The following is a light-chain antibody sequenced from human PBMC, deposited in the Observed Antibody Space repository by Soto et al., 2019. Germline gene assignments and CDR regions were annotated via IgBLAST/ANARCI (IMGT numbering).Light chain of an antibody. Sequence: QSVLTQPPPASGTPGQRVTISCSGSSSNIGSNTVNWYQQLPGTAPKLLIYSNNQRPSGVPDRFSGSKSGTSASLAISGLQSEDEADYYCAAWDDSLNGYGFGTGTKVTVL. V-gene: IGLV1-44*01. J-gene: IGLJ1*01. CDR2: SNN. CDR1: SSNIGSNT. CDR3: AAWDDSLNGYG.